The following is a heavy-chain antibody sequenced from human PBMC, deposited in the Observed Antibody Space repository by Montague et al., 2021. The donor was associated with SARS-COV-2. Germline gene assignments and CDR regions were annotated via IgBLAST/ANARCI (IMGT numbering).Heavy chain of an antibody. D-gene: IGHD3-10*01. CDR1: GFTFSSYA. CDR3: ARVPLGLLWFEEIDY. V-gene: IGHV3-30-3*01. Sequence: SLRLSCAASGFTFSSYAMHWVRQAPGKGLEWVAVISYDGSNKYYADSVKGRFTISRDNSKNTLYLQMNSLRAEDTAVEYCARVPLGLLWFEEIDYWGQGTLVTVSS. J-gene: IGHJ4*02. CDR2: ISYDGSNK.